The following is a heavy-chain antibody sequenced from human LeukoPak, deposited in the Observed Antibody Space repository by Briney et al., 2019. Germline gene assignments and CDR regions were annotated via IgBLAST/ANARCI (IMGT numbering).Heavy chain of an antibody. Sequence: SETLSLTCTVSGGSISSSSYYWGWIRQPPGKELVWIGSINYSGSTYYNPSLKSRVTISVDTSKNQFSLKLSSVTAADTAVYYCARVSDGHYYDSSGYLNFDYWGQETLLTVSS. CDR2: INYSGST. V-gene: IGHV4-39*07. J-gene: IGHJ4*02. CDR3: ARVSDGHYYDSSGYLNFDY. CDR1: GGSISSSSYY. D-gene: IGHD3-22*01.